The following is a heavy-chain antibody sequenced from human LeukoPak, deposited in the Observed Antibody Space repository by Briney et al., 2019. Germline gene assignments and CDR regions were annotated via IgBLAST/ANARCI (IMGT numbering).Heavy chain of an antibody. CDR1: GYTLTELS. CDR3: ATARQNYYGSSGRFDY. CDR2: FDPEDGET. J-gene: IGHJ4*02. V-gene: IGHV1-24*01. Sequence: ASVKVSCKVSGYTLTELSMHWVRQAPGKGLEWMGGFDPEDGETIYAQKFQGRVTMTEDTSTDTAYMELSSLRSEDTAVYYCATARQNYYGSSGRFDYWGQGTLVTVSS. D-gene: IGHD3-22*01.